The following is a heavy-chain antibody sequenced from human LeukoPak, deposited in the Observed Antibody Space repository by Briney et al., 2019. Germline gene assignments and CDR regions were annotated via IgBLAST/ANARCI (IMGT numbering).Heavy chain of an antibody. CDR2: INKDGGEK. CDR1: GFTFSSYW. J-gene: IGHJ4*02. V-gene: IGHV3-7*03. D-gene: IGHD1-26*01. CDR3: VKDSPPRYSGSPPAY. Sequence: GGSLRLSCAASGFTFSSYWMSWVRQAPGKGLEWVANINKDGGEKYYVDSVKGRFTISRDDAKNSLYLQMNSLRADDTAVYYCVKDSPPRYSGSPPAYWGQGTLVTVSS.